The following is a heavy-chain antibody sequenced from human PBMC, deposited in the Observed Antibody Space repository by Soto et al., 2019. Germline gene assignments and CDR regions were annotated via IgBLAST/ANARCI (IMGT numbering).Heavy chain of an antibody. CDR1: GYTFSTSG. V-gene: IGHV1-18*01. J-gene: IGHJ6*02. CDR2: ISTYNGDT. D-gene: IGHD2-15*01. CDR3: ARAGAAPYYYYGMDV. Sequence: ASVKVSCKASGYTFSTSGMSWLRQAPGQGLEWMGWISTYNGDTNDAPKFQDRVTMTSDTSTSTVYMELRSLRSDDTAVYYCARAGAAPYYYYGMDVWAKGPGSPSP.